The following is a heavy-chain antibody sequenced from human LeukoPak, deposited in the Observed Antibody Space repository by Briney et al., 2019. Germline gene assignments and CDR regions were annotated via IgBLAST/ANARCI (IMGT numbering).Heavy chain of an antibody. Sequence: ASVKVSCKASGYTFTSYYMHWVRQAPGQGLEWMGIINPSGGSTSYAQKFQGRVTMTRDMSTSTVYMELSSLRSEDTAVYYCARAVVAGTRFDYWAREPWSPSPQ. D-gene: IGHD6-19*01. J-gene: IGHJ4*02. CDR2: INPSGGST. V-gene: IGHV1-46*01. CDR1: GYTFTSYY. CDR3: ARAVVAGTRFDY.